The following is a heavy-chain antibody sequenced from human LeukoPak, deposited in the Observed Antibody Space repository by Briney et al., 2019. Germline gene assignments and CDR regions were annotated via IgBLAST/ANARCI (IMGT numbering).Heavy chain of an antibody. CDR1: GGSISSYY. J-gene: IGHJ6*02. D-gene: IGHD3-16*01. CDR2: IYYSVST. Sequence: SETLSLTCTVSGGSISSYYWSWVRQPPGKGLEWIGYIYYSVSTNYNPSLKSRVTISVDKSKNHLSLKLSSVTAADTAVYYCARGITTLNYYYYGMDVWGQGTTVTVSS. V-gene: IGHV4-59*01. CDR3: ARGITTLNYYYYGMDV.